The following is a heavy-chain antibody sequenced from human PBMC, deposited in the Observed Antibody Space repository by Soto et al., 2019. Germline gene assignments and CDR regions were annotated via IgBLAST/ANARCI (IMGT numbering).Heavy chain of an antibody. CDR3: ARCIQQDYYYGMDV. Sequence: GASVKVSCKASGYTFYSHSISWVRQAPGQGLEWMGRISADNGNTNYAQKFRGRVTMTTDTSTSTVYMELRNLRSDDTAVYYCARCIQQDYYYGMDVWGQGTTVAVSS. CDR2: ISADNGNT. J-gene: IGHJ6*02. CDR1: GYTFYSHS. D-gene: IGHD5-18*01. V-gene: IGHV1-18*01.